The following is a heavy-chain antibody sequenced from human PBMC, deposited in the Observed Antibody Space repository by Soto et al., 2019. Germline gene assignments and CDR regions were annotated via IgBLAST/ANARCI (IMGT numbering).Heavy chain of an antibody. D-gene: IGHD3-16*01. CDR3: ARVWGSLGFDY. J-gene: IGHJ4*02. Sequence: GGSLRLSCAASGFTFSSYSMNWVRQAPGKGLEWVSYISSSSSTIYYADSVKGRFTISRDNAKNSLYLQMNSLRAEDTAVYYCARVWGSLGFDYWGQGTLVTVSS. CDR1: GFTFSSYS. CDR2: ISSSSSTI. V-gene: IGHV3-48*04.